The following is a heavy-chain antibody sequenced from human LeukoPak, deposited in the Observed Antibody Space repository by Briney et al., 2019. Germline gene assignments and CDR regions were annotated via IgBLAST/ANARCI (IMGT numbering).Heavy chain of an antibody. CDR3: AIYEVHPYSGYDSHWFDP. CDR1: GGSISSSSYY. CDR2: IHYSGST. D-gene: IGHD5-12*01. V-gene: IGHV4-39*07. J-gene: IGHJ5*02. Sequence: SETLSLTCTVSGGSISSSSYYWGWIRQPPGKGLEWIGNIHYSGSTYYNPSLKSRVTISVDTSKNQFSLKLSSVTAADTAVYYCAIYEVHPYSGYDSHWFDPWGQGTLVTVSS.